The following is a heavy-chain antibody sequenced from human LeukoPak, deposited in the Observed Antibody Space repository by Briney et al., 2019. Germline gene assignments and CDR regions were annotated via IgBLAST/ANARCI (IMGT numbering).Heavy chain of an antibody. CDR2: INRSGST. CDR3: ARGSRGFKGYSYGYGRSAFDI. J-gene: IGHJ3*02. V-gene: IGHV4-34*01. D-gene: IGHD5-18*01. Sequence: SETLSLTCAVYGGSFSGYYWSWIRQPPGKGLEWIGEINRSGSTNYNPSLKSRVTISVDTSKNQFSLKLSSVTAADTAVYYCARGSRGFKGYSYGYGRSAFDIWGQGTMVTVSS. CDR1: GGSFSGYY.